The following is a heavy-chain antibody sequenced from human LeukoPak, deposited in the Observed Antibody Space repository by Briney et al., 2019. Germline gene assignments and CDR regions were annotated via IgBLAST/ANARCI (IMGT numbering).Heavy chain of an antibody. V-gene: IGHV3-21*01. CDR3: ARVEHSSSWYYFDY. J-gene: IGHJ4*02. Sequence: GGSLRLSCAASGFTFSSYSMNWVRQAPGKGLEWVSSISSSSSYIYYADSVKGRFTISRDNAKNSLYLQMNSLRAEDTAVYFCARVEHSSSWYYFDYWGQGTLVTVSS. CDR2: ISSSSSYI. CDR1: GFTFSSYS. D-gene: IGHD6-13*01.